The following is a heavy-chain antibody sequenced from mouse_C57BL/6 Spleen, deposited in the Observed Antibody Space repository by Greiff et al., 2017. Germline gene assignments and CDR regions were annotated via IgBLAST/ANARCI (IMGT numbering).Heavy chain of an antibody. Sequence: EVKVVESEGGLVQPGSSMKLSCTASGFTFSDYYMAWVRQVPEKGLEWVANINYDGSSTYYLDSLKSRFIISRDNAKNILYLQMSSLKSEDTATYYCARDRGDYVGAMDYWGQEASVTVSS. J-gene: IGHJ4*01. CDR3: ARDRGDYVGAMDY. V-gene: IGHV5-16*01. CDR2: INYDGSST. CDR1: GFTFSDYY. D-gene: IGHD2-13*01.